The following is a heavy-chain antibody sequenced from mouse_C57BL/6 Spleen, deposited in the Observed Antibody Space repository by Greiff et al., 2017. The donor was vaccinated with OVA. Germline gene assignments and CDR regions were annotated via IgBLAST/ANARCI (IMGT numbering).Heavy chain of an antibody. Sequence: VKVEESGPGLVAPSQSLSITCTVSGFSLTSYGVDWVRQSPGKGLEWLGVIWGVGSTNYNSALKSRLSISKDNSKSQVFLKMNSLQTDDTAMYYCASGLRHAMDYWGQGTSVTVSS. CDR2: IWGVGST. CDR3: ASGLRHAMDY. J-gene: IGHJ4*01. CDR1: GFSLTSYG. V-gene: IGHV2-6*01. D-gene: IGHD2-4*01.